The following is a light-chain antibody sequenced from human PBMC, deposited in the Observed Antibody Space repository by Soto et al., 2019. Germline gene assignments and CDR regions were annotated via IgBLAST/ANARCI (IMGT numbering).Light chain of an antibody. J-gene: IGKJ4*01. CDR1: QSVSSI. CDR2: DAS. Sequence: EIVMPQSPAPPSVSPGERATLSCRANQSVSSILAWYQQKPGQAPRLLIHDASTRATGIPATCSGSGSGTEYTLTISSLQSEDSAVYYCQQCSGHQFTVTFGGRTKLEIK. V-gene: IGKV3-15*01. CDR3: QQCSGHQFTVT.